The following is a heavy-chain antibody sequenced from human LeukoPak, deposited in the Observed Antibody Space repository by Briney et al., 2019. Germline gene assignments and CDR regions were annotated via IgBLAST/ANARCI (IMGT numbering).Heavy chain of an antibody. CDR2: IYTSGST. Sequence: SETLSLTCTVSGGSISNYCWSWIRQSAGKGLEWIGRIYTSGSTNYNPSLKSRATISEDTSKNQFSLKLSSVTAADTALYYCARAGLYNWNYEGTAYFDYWGQGTLVTVSS. CDR1: GGSISNYC. V-gene: IGHV4-4*07. CDR3: ARAGLYNWNYEGTAYFDY. D-gene: IGHD1-7*01. J-gene: IGHJ4*02.